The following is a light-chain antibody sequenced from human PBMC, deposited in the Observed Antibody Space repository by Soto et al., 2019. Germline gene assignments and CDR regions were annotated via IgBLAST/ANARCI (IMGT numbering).Light chain of an antibody. CDR1: SSDVGGYNY. CDR3: SSYTSSSTLYV. CDR2: DVS. V-gene: IGLV2-14*03. J-gene: IGLJ1*01. Sequence: QSALTQPASVSGSPGQSITISCTGTSSDVGGYNYVSWYQHHPGKAPKLMIYDVSNRPSGVSNRFSGSKSGNTASLTISGLQAEYEAGYYCSSYTSSSTLYVFGTGTKLTVL.